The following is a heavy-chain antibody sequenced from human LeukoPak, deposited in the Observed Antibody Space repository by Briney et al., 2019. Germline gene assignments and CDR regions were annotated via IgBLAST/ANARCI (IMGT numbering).Heavy chain of an antibody. Sequence: ASVKVSCKASGYTFTSYGISWVRQAPGQGLEWMGWISAYNGNTNYAQKLQGRVTMTTDTSTSTAYMELRSLRSDDTAVYYCARGGYYEFWSGYWKPADYWGQGTLVTVSS. CDR1: GYTFTSYG. D-gene: IGHD3-3*01. CDR3: ARGGYYEFWSGYWKPADY. V-gene: IGHV1-18*01. CDR2: ISAYNGNT. J-gene: IGHJ4*02.